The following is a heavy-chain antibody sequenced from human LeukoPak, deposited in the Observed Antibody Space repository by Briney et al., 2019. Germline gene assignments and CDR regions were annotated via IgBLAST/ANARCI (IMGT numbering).Heavy chain of an antibody. Sequence: PSETLSLTCSVSGGSISNWCWNWIRQPAGKGLEWIGHMCISADTDYKPSLKSRLTMSADMSNNEISLKLTSVTAADTAVYYCAGEGIASADHGMDVWGQGTTDTVS. CDR3: AGEGIASADHGMDV. J-gene: IGHJ6*02. D-gene: IGHD6-25*01. CDR1: GGSISNWC. V-gene: IGHV4-4*07. CDR2: MCISADT.